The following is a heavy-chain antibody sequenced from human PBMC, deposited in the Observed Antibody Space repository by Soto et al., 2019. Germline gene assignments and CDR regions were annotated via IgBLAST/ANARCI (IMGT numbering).Heavy chain of an antibody. CDR3: ARETGRDYGDFRTSDYYYYYGMDV. D-gene: IGHD4-17*01. J-gene: IGHJ6*02. V-gene: IGHV3-30*03. Sequence: GGSLRLSCAASGFTFSSYGMHWVRQAPGKGLEWVAVISYDGSNKYYADSVKGRFTISRDNSKNTLYLQMNSLRAEDTAVYYCARETGRDYGDFRTSDYYYYYGMDVWGQGTTVTVSS. CDR2: ISYDGSNK. CDR1: GFTFSSYG.